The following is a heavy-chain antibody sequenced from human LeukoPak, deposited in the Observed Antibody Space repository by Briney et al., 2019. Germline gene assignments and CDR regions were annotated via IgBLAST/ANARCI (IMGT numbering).Heavy chain of an antibody. CDR3: AKVAGDRMDY. D-gene: IGHD6-13*01. CDR2: ISANTGKT. V-gene: IGHV1-18*01. Sequence: ASVKVSCKAAGYTFTTYGFCWVRQAPGHGLEWMGWISANTGKTNYAQKFQGRVTMTTDTSTTKAYMELSNLRPDDTALYYCAKVAGDRMDYWGQGTLVTVSS. CDR1: GYTFTTYG. J-gene: IGHJ4*02.